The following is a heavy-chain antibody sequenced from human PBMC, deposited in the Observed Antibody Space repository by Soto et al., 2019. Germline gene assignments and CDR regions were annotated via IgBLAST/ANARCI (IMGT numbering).Heavy chain of an antibody. V-gene: IGHV3-23*01. Sequence: EVQLLESGGGLVQPGGSLRLSCAASGFTFSSYAMSWVRQAPGKGLEWVSAISGSGGSTYYADSVKGRFTISRDNSKNTLYLQMNRLRAEDTAVYYCAKDPRYCSGGSWTTGGFDPWGQGTLVTVSS. CDR2: ISGSGGST. CDR1: GFTFSSYA. CDR3: AKDPRYCSGGSWTTGGFDP. J-gene: IGHJ5*02. D-gene: IGHD2-15*01.